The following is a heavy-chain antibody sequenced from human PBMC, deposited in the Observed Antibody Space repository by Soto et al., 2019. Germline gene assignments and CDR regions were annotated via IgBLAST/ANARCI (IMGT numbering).Heavy chain of an antibody. D-gene: IGHD5-12*01. V-gene: IGHV1-46*01. J-gene: IGHJ4*02. CDR1: GYTFTSYF. CDR2: INPSSGST. Sequence: ASVKVSCKASGYTFTSYFMHWVRQARGQGLEWMGRINPSSGSTGYAQKFHKRVTITRDMPTSTVYMELRSLSSEDTAIYYCASEDVATGLVWGPGSLVTVSS. CDR3: ASEDVATGLV.